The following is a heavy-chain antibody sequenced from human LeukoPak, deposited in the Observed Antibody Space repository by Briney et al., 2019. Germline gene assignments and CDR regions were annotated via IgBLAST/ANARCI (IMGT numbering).Heavy chain of an antibody. V-gene: IGHV4-39*01. J-gene: IGHJ4*02. CDR2: IYYSGST. CDR3: ARHNNRVAGANDY. CDR1: GGSISSSSYY. Sequence: SETLSLTCTVSGGSISSSSYYWVWIRQPPGKGLGWIGSIYYSGSTYYNPSLKSRVTISVDTSKNQFSLKLSSVTAADTAVYYCARHNNRVAGANDYWGQGTLVTVSS. D-gene: IGHD6-19*01.